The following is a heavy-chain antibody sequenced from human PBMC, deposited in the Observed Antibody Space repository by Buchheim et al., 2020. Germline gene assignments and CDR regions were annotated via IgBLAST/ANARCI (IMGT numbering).Heavy chain of an antibody. CDR1: GGSISSSSYY. V-gene: IGHV4-39*01. CDR3: ARHNTEGYFDL. CDR2: IYYSGTT. J-gene: IGHJ2*01. Sequence: QLQLQESGPGLVKPSETLSLTCPVSGGSISSSSYYWGWIRQPPGKGLEWIGSIYYSGTTYYNPSLKSRVTISVDTSKNQFSLKLSSVTAADTAVYYCARHNTEGYFDLWGRGTL.